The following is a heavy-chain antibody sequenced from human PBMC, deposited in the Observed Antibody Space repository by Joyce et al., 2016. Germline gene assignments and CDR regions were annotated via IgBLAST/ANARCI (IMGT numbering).Heavy chain of an antibody. V-gene: IGHV1-69*02. J-gene: IGHJ6*02. CDR2: IIPVLNMT. D-gene: IGHD5-24*01. CDR1: GGSFSKYT. Sequence: QVHLVQSGAEVKKSGSSVKVSCKASGGSFSKYTVRWVRQAPGQGLAWMGRIIPVLNMTNYAQEFQGRVTITADKSTTTAYMQLTGLRSDDTAVYFCAGTFNYPHHDGMDVWGQGTAVTVSS. CDR3: AGTFNYPHHDGMDV.